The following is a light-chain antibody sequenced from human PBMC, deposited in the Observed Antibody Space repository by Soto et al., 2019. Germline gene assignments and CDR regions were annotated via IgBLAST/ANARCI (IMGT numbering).Light chain of an antibody. V-gene: IGKV1-39*01. CDR3: QQSYSTPWT. Sequence: DIQMTQSPSSLSASVGDRVTITCRASQGVRTYLNWYQQKPGKAPNLLIYGISTLHSGVPSRFSGSGSGTDFTLTISSLQPEDFASYYCQQSYSTPWTFGPGTKVDIK. J-gene: IGKJ1*01. CDR1: QGVRTY. CDR2: GIS.